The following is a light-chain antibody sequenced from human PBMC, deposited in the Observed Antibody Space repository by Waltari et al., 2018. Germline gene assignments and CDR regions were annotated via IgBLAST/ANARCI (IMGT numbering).Light chain of an antibody. V-gene: IGLV1-44*01. CDR3: AAWDDTLKGL. J-gene: IGLJ3*02. CDR2: NDD. CDR1: SSNNGSNT. Sequence: QSVLTQPPSASGAPGQRVTITCSIGSSNNGSNTVNWYQQFPGTAPKLLMFNDDQRASGVPGRFSGSRSVTSASLAISGLQSEDEATYYCAAWDDTLKGLFGGGTTLTVL.